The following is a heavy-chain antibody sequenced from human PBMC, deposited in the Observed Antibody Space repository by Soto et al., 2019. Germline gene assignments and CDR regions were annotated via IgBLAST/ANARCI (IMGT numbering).Heavy chain of an antibody. CDR2: INPNSGGT. D-gene: IGHD5-12*01. Sequence: ASVKVSCKASGYTFTGYYMHWVRQAPGQGLEWMGWINPNSGGTNYAQKFQGWVTMTRDTSISTAYMELSRLRSDDTAVYYCVREEMATIRQGMDVWGQGTTVTVSS. J-gene: IGHJ6*02. V-gene: IGHV1-2*04. CDR1: GYTFTGYY. CDR3: VREEMATIRQGMDV.